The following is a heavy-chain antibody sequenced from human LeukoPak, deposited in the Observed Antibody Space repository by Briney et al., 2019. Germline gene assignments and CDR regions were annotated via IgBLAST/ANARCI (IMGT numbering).Heavy chain of an antibody. Sequence: ASVTVSCKASGYIFTGYYIHWVRQAPGQGIEWMGWINPNSGDTYYAQNFQGRVTMTRDTSISTSYMELSELRSDDTAVYHCARGITLAGRGCFDFWGQGTLVTVSS. CDR2: INPNSGDT. CDR1: GYIFTGYY. D-gene: IGHD6-19*01. J-gene: IGHJ4*02. V-gene: IGHV1-2*02. CDR3: ARGITLAGRGCFDF.